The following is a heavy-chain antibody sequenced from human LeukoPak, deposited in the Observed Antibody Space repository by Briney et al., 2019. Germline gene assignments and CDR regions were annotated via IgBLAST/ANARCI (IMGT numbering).Heavy chain of an antibody. CDR3: ARSVRTVYSSYQPLGY. D-gene: IGHD2-2*01. Sequence: ASVKVSCKASGYTFTGYYMHWVRQAPGQGLEWMGWINPNSGGTNYAQKFQGRVTMTRDTSISTAYMELSRLRSDDTAVYYCARSVRTVYSSYQPLGYWGQGTLVTVSS. CDR1: GYTFTGYY. CDR2: INPNSGGT. V-gene: IGHV1-2*02. J-gene: IGHJ4*02.